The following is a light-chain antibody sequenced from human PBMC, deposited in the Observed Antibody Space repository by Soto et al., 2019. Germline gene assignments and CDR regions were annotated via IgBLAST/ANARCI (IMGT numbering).Light chain of an antibody. V-gene: IGKV4-1*01. Sequence: DIVMTQSPDSLSVSLGERATINCKSSQTFLYSSNNKNYLSWYQQRPGQPPKLLIYWASTRESGVPDRFSGSGSGTDFTLTISGLQAEDVAVYHCQDCSNNRPTVGGG. CDR3: QDCSNNRPT. CDR2: WAS. CDR1: QTFLYSSNNKNY. J-gene: IGKJ4*01.